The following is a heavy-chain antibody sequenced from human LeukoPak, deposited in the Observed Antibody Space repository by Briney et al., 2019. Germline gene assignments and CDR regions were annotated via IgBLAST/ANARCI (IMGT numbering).Heavy chain of an antibody. D-gene: IGHD2-2*01. Sequence: PGGSLRLSCAASGFTFSSYAMSWVRQAPGKGLELVSGIRGSCDITYYADSVKGRFTISRDNFKNTLYLQMNSLRAEDTAVYYCAKTRIVCTSVSCPGGGFDYWGHGTLVTVSS. J-gene: IGHJ4*01. CDR2: IRGSCDIT. CDR3: AKTRIVCTSVSCPGGGFDY. V-gene: IGHV3-23*01. CDR1: GFTFSSYA.